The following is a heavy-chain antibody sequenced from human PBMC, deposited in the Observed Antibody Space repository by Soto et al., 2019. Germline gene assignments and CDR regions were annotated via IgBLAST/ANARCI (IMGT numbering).Heavy chain of an antibody. Sequence: GGSLRLSCAASGFTFSSYWMHWVRQAPGKGLVWVSRINSDGSSTSYADSVKGRFTISRDNAKNTLYLQMNSLRAEYMAVYYCARDREDYYDFWSGYYIHYMDVWGKGTTVTVSS. CDR3: ARDREDYYDFWSGYYIHYMDV. V-gene: IGHV3-74*01. CDR1: GFTFSSYW. J-gene: IGHJ6*03. CDR2: INSDGSST. D-gene: IGHD3-3*01.